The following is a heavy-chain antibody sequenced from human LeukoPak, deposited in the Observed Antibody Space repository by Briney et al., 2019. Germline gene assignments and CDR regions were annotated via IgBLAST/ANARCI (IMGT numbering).Heavy chain of an antibody. V-gene: IGHV3-23*01. CDR1: GFIFNNYA. D-gene: IGHD3-10*01. CDR3: AKDQRFGDLDDY. J-gene: IGHJ4*02. Sequence: GGSLRLSCAASGFIFNNYAMSWIRQAPGKGLEWVSSISGTGVTTYYADSVKGRFAISRDNSKNTLYLQMTSLRAEDTAVYYCAKDQRFGDLDDYRGQGTLVTVSS. CDR2: ISGTGVTT.